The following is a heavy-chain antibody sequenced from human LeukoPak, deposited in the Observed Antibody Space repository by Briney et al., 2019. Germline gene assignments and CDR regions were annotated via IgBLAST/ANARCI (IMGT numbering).Heavy chain of an antibody. CDR1: GGTFSSYA. V-gene: IGHV1-69*05. J-gene: IGHJ4*02. Sequence: ASVKASCKASGGTFSSYAISWVRQAPGQGLEWMGGIIPIFGTANYAQKFQGRVTITTDESTSTAYMELSSLRSEDTAVYYCAREDSSSSGTHFDYWGQGTLVTVSS. D-gene: IGHD6-6*01. CDR2: IIPIFGTA. CDR3: AREDSSSSGTHFDY.